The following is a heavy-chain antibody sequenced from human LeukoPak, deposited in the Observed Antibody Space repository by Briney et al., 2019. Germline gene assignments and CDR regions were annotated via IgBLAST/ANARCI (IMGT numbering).Heavy chain of an antibody. Sequence: GGSLRLSCAASGFTFDDYAMHWVRQAPGKGLEWVSGISWNSGSIGYADSVKGRFTISRDNAKNSLYLQMNSLRAEDTALYYCAKGMTSGWSGVRYGMDVWGQGTTVTVSS. V-gene: IGHV3-9*01. J-gene: IGHJ6*02. CDR2: ISWNSGSI. D-gene: IGHD6-19*01. CDR1: GFTFDDYA. CDR3: AKGMTSGWSGVRYGMDV.